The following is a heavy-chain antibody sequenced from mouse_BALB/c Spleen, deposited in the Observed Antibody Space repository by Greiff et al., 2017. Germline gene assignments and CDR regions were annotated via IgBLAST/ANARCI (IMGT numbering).Heavy chain of an antibody. CDR3: ARTIYDGSYWFAY. CDR1: GYSITSDYA. CDR2: ISYSGST. Sequence: EVKLQESGPGLVKPSQSLSLTCTVTGYSITSDYAWNWLRQFPGNKLEWMGYISYSGSTSYNPSLKSRISITRDTSKNQFFLQLNSVTTEDTATYYCARTIYDGSYWFAYWGQGTLVTVSA. V-gene: IGHV3-2*02. J-gene: IGHJ3*01. D-gene: IGHD2-1*01.